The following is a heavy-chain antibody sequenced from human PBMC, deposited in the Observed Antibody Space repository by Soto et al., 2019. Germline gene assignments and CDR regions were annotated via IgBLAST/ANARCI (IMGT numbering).Heavy chain of an antibody. Sequence: ASVKVSCKASGYTFTSYAMHWVRQAPGQRLEWMGWINAGNGNTKYSQKFQGRVTITRDTSASTAYMELSSLRSEDTAVYYCGRFSALCFGELLNWPHSLRMDVWGKGTTVTVSS. CDR1: GYTFTSYA. CDR3: GRFSALCFGELLNWPHSLRMDV. CDR2: INAGNGNT. D-gene: IGHD3-10*01. J-gene: IGHJ6*04. V-gene: IGHV1-3*01.